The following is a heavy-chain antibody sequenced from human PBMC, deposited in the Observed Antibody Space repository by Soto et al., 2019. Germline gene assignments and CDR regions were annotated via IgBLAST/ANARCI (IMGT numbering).Heavy chain of an antibody. J-gene: IGHJ4*02. Sequence: QVQLVESGGGVVQPGRSLRLSCAASGFTFSSYGMHWVRQALGKGLEWVAVIWYDGSNKYYADSVKGRFTISRDNSKNTVYLQMNSLRAEDTAVYYCARDPGAGTLNAFDYWGQGTLVTVSS. CDR2: IWYDGSNK. CDR3: ARDPGAGTLNAFDY. CDR1: GFTFSSYG. V-gene: IGHV3-33*01. D-gene: IGHD1-1*01.